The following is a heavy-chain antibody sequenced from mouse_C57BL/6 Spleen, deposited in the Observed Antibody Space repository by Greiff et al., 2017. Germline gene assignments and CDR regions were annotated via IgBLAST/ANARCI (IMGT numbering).Heavy chain of an antibody. CDR3: ARRRGYYDYDEGGAFAY. D-gene: IGHD2-4*01. CDR2: IHPSDSDT. CDR1: GYTFTSYW. V-gene: IGHV1-74*01. Sequence: QVQLQQPGAELVKPGASVKVSCKASGYTFTSYWMHWVKQRPGQGLEWIGRIHPSDSDTNYNQKFKGKATLTVDKSSSTAYMQLSSLTAEDSAVYYCARRRGYYDYDEGGAFAYWGQGTLVTVSA. J-gene: IGHJ3*01.